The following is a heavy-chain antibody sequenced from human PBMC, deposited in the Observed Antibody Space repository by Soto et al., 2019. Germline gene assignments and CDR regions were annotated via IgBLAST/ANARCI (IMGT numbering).Heavy chain of an antibody. CDR2: IYHSGST. J-gene: IGHJ6*02. V-gene: IGHV4-4*02. CDR3: ARFFYDFWSDPHYYGMDV. D-gene: IGHD3-3*01. CDR1: GGSISSSNW. Sequence: PSETLSLTCAVSGGSISSSNWWSWVRQPPGKGLEWIGEIYHSGSTNYNPSLKSRVTISVDKSKNQFSLKLSSVTAADTAVYYCARFFYDFWSDPHYYGMDVWGQGTTVTVSS.